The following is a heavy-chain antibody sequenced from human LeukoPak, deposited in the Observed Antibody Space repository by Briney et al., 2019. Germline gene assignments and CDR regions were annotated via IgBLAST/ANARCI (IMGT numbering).Heavy chain of an antibody. CDR1: GFTFSSYW. CDR2: INSDGRST. V-gene: IGHV3-74*01. CDR3: ARELYSVKDY. Sequence: GGSLRLSCAASGFTFSSYWMHWVRQAPGKGLVWVSRINSDGRSTGYAASVKGRFTISRDNAKNTLYLQMNSLRAEDTAMYYCARELYSVKDYWGQGTLVTVSS. D-gene: IGHD2-15*01. J-gene: IGHJ4*02.